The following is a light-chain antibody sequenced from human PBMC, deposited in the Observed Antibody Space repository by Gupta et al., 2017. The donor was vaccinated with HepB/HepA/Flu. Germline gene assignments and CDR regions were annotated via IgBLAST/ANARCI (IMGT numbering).Light chain of an antibody. Sequence: EIVMTQSPATLSVSPGERATLSCRASQSISANLGWFQQKPGQAPRPLIYDASMRASGAPARFSGSGSGTEFTLTISRLQAEDVAIYYCKQENSWPITFGQGTQLEIK. CDR3: KQENSWPIT. V-gene: IGKV3-15*01. CDR1: QSISAN. J-gene: IGKJ5*01. CDR2: DAS.